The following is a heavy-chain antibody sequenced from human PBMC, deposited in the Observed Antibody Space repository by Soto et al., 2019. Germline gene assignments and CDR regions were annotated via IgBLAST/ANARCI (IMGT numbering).Heavy chain of an antibody. V-gene: IGHV3-74*01. CDR1: GFTFSSYW. CDR2: INSDGTST. CDR3: ARVRSLSGGDLDY. J-gene: IGHJ4*02. D-gene: IGHD3-10*02. Sequence: GSLRLSCAASGFTFSSYWMHWVRQAPGKGLVWVSRINSDGTSTSYADSVKGRFTISRDNAKSTLYLQMNSLKAEDTAVYYCARVRSLSGGDLDYWGQGTLVTVSS.